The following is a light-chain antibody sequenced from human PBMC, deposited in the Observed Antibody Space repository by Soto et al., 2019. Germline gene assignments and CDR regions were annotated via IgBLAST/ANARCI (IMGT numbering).Light chain of an antibody. J-gene: IGLJ1*01. CDR2: ENN. CDR3: GTWDSSLSAGGV. CDR1: SSNIGNNY. V-gene: IGLV1-51*02. Sequence: QSVLTQPPSVSAAPGQKVTLSCSGSSSNIGNNYVSWYQQLPGTAPKLLIYENNKRTSGIPDRFSGSKSGTSATLGITGLQTGDEADYYCGTWDSSLSAGGVFGTGTKLTVL.